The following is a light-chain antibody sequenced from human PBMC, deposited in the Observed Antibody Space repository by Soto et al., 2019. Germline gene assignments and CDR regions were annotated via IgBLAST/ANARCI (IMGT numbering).Light chain of an antibody. Sequence: QSALTQPASVSGSPGQSITISCTGTSSDVGGYNYVSWYQQHPGKAPKLMIYDVSNRPSGVSNRFSGSKSGNTAPLTISGLQAEDEADYYCSSYTSSILYVFGTGTKLTVL. V-gene: IGLV2-14*01. CDR2: DVS. CDR1: SSDVGGYNY. J-gene: IGLJ1*01. CDR3: SSYTSSILYV.